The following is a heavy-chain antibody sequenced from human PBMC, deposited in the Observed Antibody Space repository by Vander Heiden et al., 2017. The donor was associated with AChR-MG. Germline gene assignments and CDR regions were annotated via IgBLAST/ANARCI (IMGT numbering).Heavy chain of an antibody. CDR3: AKFAASNGWPHNGMDV. CDR2: LSGSGGAT. D-gene: IGHD6-19*01. Sequence: EVQLLESGGDLVQPGGSLRLSCSASGFPFSTHAMSLVRQAPGKGPEWVSSLSGSGGATYYADSVKGRFTISRDNSNNTLYLQMTSLRADDTAVYYCAKFAASNGWPHNGMDVWGQGTTVTVSS. CDR1: GFPFSTHA. V-gene: IGHV3-23*01. J-gene: IGHJ6*02.